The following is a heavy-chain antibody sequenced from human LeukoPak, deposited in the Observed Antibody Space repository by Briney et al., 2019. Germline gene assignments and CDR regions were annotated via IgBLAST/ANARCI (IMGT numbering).Heavy chain of an antibody. Sequence: SETLSLTCTVSGGSISSGSYYWSWIRQPAGKGLEWIGRIYTSGSTNYNPSLKSRVTISVDTSKNQFSLKLSSVTAADTAVYYCARDRGLDGSDQLDSWGPGTLVTVSS. CDR3: ARDRGLDGSDQLDS. D-gene: IGHD3-10*01. CDR1: GGSISSGSYY. V-gene: IGHV4-61*02. J-gene: IGHJ5*01. CDR2: IYTSGST.